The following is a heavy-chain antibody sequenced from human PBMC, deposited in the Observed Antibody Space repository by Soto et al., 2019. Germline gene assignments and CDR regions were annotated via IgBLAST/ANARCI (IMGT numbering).Heavy chain of an antibody. CDR2: INGGNGDT. J-gene: IGHJ4*02. Sequence: QVQLVQSGAEVKKPGASVRISCRTSGYTFTSYARTWLPHAPGQRLEWMGWINGGNGDTKYSQKFKDRLSITRDTSATTGSLGLSSLTSEDTAIYYCARGPLSLYSADFRWGQGTLVTVSS. CDR1: GYTFTSYA. D-gene: IGHD1-26*01. CDR3: ARGPLSLYSADFR. V-gene: IGHV1-3*01.